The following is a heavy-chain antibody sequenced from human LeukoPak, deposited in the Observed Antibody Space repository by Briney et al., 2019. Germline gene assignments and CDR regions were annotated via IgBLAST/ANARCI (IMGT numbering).Heavy chain of an antibody. Sequence: PGGSLRLSCAASGFTFSSYGMHWVRQAPGKGLEWVAFIRYDGSNKYCADSVKGLFTISRDHSKNTLYLHMNSLRGEERAVYYFAKERGYDYGIYWGQGTLLTVPS. J-gene: IGHJ4*02. CDR1: GFTFSSYG. D-gene: IGHD4-17*01. CDR2: IRYDGSNK. V-gene: IGHV3-30*02. CDR3: AKERGYDYGIY.